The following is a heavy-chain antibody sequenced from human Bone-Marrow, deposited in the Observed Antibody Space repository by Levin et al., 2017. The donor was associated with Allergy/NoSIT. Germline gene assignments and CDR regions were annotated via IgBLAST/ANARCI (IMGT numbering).Heavy chain of an antibody. CDR1: GFTFSSYG. Sequence: GGSLRLSCAASGFTFSSYGMHWVRQAPGKGLEWVAVISYDGSNKYYADSVKGRFTISRDNSKNTLYLQMNSLRAEDTAVYYCAKDSLIRAGLANYFDYWGQGTLVTVSS. CDR3: AKDSLIRAGLANYFDY. V-gene: IGHV3-30*18. J-gene: IGHJ4*02. D-gene: IGHD6-19*01. CDR2: ISYDGSNK.